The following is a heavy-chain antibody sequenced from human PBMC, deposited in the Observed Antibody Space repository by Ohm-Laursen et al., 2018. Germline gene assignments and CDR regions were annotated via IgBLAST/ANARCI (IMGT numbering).Heavy chain of an antibody. D-gene: IGHD4/OR15-4a*01. Sequence: SDTLSLTCAVYGGSFSGYYWSWIRQPPGKGLEWIGEINHSGSTNYNPSLKSRVTISVDTSKNQFSLKLSSVTAADTAVYYCARGGVSRRTIAGFDYWGQGTLVTVSS. CDR3: ARGGVSRRTIAGFDY. CDR1: GGSFSGYY. V-gene: IGHV4-34*01. J-gene: IGHJ4*02. CDR2: INHSGST.